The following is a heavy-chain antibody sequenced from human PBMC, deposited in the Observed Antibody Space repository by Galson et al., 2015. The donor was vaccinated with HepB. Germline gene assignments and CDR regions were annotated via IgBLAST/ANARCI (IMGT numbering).Heavy chain of an antibody. CDR1: GDSVSSNNAA. CDR2: TYYKSKWYY. J-gene: IGHJ4*02. CDR3: TRGGGSYYD. Sequence: CAISGDSVSSNNAAWNWIRQSPSRGLEWLGKTYYKSKWYYDYAVSVRSRISIVPDTSRNQFSLQLNSVTPEDTAVYYCTRGGGSYYDWGRGTLVTVSS. D-gene: IGHD1-26*01. V-gene: IGHV6-1*01.